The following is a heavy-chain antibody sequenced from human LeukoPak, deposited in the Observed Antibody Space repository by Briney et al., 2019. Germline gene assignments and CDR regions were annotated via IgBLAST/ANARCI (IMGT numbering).Heavy chain of an antibody. J-gene: IGHJ4*02. CDR2: TYYRSQQWHS. CDR1: GDSVSSNGAS. Sequence: PSQTLSLTCAISGDSVSSNGASWNSIRQSPSRGLEWLGRTYYRSQQWHSDYAPSVEGRITLNPDTSKNQFSLQLNSMTPEDTAVYYCGRETDFGVVTNWGQGTLVTVSS. CDR3: GRETDFGVVTN. V-gene: IGHV6-1*01. D-gene: IGHD3-3*01.